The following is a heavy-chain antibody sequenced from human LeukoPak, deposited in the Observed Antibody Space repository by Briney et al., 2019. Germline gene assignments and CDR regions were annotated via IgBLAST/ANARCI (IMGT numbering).Heavy chain of an antibody. Sequence: GGSLRLSCRASGFTFNDYHMSWLRQAPGKGLEWISYISISGSYINHTDSVKGRFTISRDNAKNSLYLQMTSLRAEDTAVYYCARCGTPKIFNYNGLDVWGQGTTVTVSS. J-gene: IGHJ6*02. CDR3: ARCGTPKIFNYNGLDV. CDR1: GFTFNDYH. V-gene: IGHV3-11*03. D-gene: IGHD1-26*01. CDR2: ISISGSYI.